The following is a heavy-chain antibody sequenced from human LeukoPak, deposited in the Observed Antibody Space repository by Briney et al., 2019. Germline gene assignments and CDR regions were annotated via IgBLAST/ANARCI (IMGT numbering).Heavy chain of an antibody. CDR1: GGSVSSGSYY. J-gene: IGHJ6*02. V-gene: IGHV4-61*01. CDR3: ARVGGTNYYYYGMDV. CDR2: IYYSGST. D-gene: IGHD1-1*01. Sequence: KPSETLSLTCTVSGGSVSSGSYYWSWIRQPPGKGLEWIGYIYYSGSTNYNPSLKSRVTISVDTSKNQFSLKLSSETAADTAVYYCARVGGTNYYYYGMDVWGQGTTVTVSS.